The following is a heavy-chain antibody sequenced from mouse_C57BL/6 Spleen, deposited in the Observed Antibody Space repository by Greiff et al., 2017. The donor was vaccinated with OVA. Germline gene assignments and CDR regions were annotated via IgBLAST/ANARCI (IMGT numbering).Heavy chain of an antibody. CDR1: GFTFSDFY. CDR2: SRNKANDYTT. V-gene: IGHV7-1*01. D-gene: IGHD1-3*01. Sequence: EVKLVESGGGLVQSGRSLRLSCATSGFTFSDFYMAWVRQAPGTGLEWIAASRNKANDYTTEYSASVKGRFIVSRDTSQSILYLQMNALRAEDTAIYCCARDAEWDWYFDVWGTGTTVTVSS. J-gene: IGHJ1*03. CDR3: ARDAEWDWYFDV.